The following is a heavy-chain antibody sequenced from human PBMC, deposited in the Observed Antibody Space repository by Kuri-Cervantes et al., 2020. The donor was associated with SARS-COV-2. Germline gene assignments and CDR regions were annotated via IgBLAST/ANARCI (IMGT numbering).Heavy chain of an antibody. J-gene: IGHJ6*03. CDR2: IKQDGSEK. V-gene: IGHV3-7*03. CDR1: GFTFSSYW. D-gene: IGHD6-19*01. CDR3: ATRSGWHSYYYYYMDV. Sequence: GGSLRLSCAASGFTFSSYWMSWVRQAPGKGLEWVANIKQDGSEKYYVDSVKGRFTISRDNAKNSLYLQMNSLRSEDTAVYYCATRSGWHSYYYYYMDVWGKGTTVTVSS.